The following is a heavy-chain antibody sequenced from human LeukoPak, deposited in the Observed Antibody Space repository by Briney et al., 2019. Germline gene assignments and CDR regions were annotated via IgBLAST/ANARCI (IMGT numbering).Heavy chain of an antibody. CDR1: GFTFSSYG. Sequence: GGSLRLSWAASGFTFSSYGMSWVRQAPGKGLEWVSAISGSGGSTYYADSVKGRFTISRDNSKNTLYLQMNSLRAEDTAVYYCAKGVYDSSGYYFHYYYYMDVWGKGTTVTISS. CDR3: AKGVYDSSGYYFHYYYYMDV. D-gene: IGHD3-22*01. J-gene: IGHJ6*03. V-gene: IGHV3-23*01. CDR2: ISGSGGST.